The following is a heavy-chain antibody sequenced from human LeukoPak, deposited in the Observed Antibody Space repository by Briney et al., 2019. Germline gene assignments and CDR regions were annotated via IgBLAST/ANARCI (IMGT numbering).Heavy chain of an antibody. D-gene: IGHD2-15*01. J-gene: IGHJ6*03. CDR1: GFTFSSYS. CDR2: ISSSSTYI. V-gene: IGHV3-21*01. Sequence: GGSLRLSCAGSGFTFSSYSMNWVLQAPGKGLEWVASISSSSTYIYYADSVKGRFTISRDNAKNSLCLQMNSLRAEDTAVYYCARGRLGYCSGGSCYAKPGYYYYYMDVWGKGTTVTISS. CDR3: ARGRLGYCSGGSCYAKPGYYYYYMDV.